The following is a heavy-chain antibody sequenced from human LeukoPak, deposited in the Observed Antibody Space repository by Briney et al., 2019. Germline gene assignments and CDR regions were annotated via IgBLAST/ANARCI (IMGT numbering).Heavy chain of an antibody. J-gene: IGHJ4*02. CDR1: GFNFSSYG. D-gene: IGHD1-26*01. V-gene: IGHV3-30*03. Sequence: GGSLRLSCAASGFNFSSYGIHWVRQAPGKGLEWVAVISYDGSNKYYADSVKGRFTISRDNSKNTLYLQMNSLRVEDTAVYYCAREIVGAFDYWGQGTLVTVSS. CDR2: ISYDGSNK. CDR3: AREIVGAFDY.